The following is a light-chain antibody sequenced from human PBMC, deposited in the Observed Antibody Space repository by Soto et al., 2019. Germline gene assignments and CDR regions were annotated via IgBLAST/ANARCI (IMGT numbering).Light chain of an antibody. V-gene: IGKV1-5*03. CDR3: QQYNSYSWT. CDR2: KAS. J-gene: IGKJ1*01. Sequence: DIQLTQSPSTLSASVGARVTITCRASHSISSWLAWYQQKPGKAPKLLIYKASTLKSGVPSRFSGSGSGTEFTLTISSLQPDDFATYYCQQYNSYSWTFGQGTKVDIK. CDR1: HSISSW.